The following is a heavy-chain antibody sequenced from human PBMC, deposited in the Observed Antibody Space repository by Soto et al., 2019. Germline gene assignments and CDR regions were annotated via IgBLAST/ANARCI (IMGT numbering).Heavy chain of an antibody. CDR2: ISSSSSYI. J-gene: IGHJ5*01. D-gene: IGHD3-10*02. V-gene: IGHV3-21*01. CDR3: AKDDLCYNVRATTEIYTDS. Sequence: GGSLRLSCAASGFTFSSYSMNWVRQAPGKGLEWVSSISSSSSYIYYADSVKGRFTISRDNAQNSLYLQMHSLRAEDTAVYYCAKDDLCYNVRATTEIYTDSWRHGPPVTV. CDR1: GFTFSSYS.